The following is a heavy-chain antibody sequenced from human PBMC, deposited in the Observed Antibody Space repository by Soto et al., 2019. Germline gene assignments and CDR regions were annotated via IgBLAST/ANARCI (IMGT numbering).Heavy chain of an antibody. Sequence: QVQLQESGPGLVKPSETLSLTCTVSGGSISSYYWSWIRQPAGKGLEWIGRISTTETTNYNPSLKSRVSMSLATSKSQVSLKLSSVTAADAAVYYCAGNIAAAGRRYYGMDVWGQGTTVTVSS. CDR1: GGSISSYY. D-gene: IGHD6-13*01. J-gene: IGHJ6*02. CDR2: ISTTETT. CDR3: AGNIAAAGRRYYGMDV. V-gene: IGHV4-4*07.